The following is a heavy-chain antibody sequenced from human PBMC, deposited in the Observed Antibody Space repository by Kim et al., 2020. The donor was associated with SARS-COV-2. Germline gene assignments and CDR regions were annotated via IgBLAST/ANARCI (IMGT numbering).Heavy chain of an antibody. CDR2: ISGSGGST. V-gene: IGHV3-23*01. CDR1: GFTFSSYA. J-gene: IGHJ4*02. Sequence: GGSLRLSCAASGFTFSSYAMSWVRQAPGKGLEWVSAISGSGGSTYYADSVKGRFTISRDNSKNTLYLQMNSLRAEDTAVYYCAKAVRRTTVTTHFDYWGQGTLVTVSS. CDR3: AKAVRRTTVTTHFDY. D-gene: IGHD4-17*01.